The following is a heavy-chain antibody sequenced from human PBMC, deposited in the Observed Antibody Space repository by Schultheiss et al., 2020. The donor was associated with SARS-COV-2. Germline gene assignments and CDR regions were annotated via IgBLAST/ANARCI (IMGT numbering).Heavy chain of an antibody. D-gene: IGHD6-19*01. Sequence: GGSLRLSCAASGFTFSSYSMNWVRQAPGKGLEWVAVISYDGSNKYYADSVKGRFTISRDNSKNTLYLQMNSLRAEDTAVYYCARSPYSSGEMDVWGQGTTVTVSS. CDR2: ISYDGSNK. CDR3: ARSPYSSGEMDV. V-gene: IGHV3-30*03. J-gene: IGHJ6*02. CDR1: GFTFSSYS.